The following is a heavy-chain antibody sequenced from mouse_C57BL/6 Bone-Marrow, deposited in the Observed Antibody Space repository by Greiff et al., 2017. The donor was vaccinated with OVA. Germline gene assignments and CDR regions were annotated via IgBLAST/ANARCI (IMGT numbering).Heavy chain of an antibody. CDR3: ARDGYYLYYFDY. Sequence: VKLMESGAELVRPGASVKLSCKASGYTFTDYYINWVKQRPGQGLEWIARIYPGSGNTYYNEKFKGKATLTAEKSSSTAYMQLSSLTSEDSAVYFCARDGYYLYYFDYWGQGTTLTVSS. CDR2: IYPGSGNT. V-gene: IGHV1-76*01. J-gene: IGHJ2*01. CDR1: GYTFTDYY. D-gene: IGHD2-3*01.